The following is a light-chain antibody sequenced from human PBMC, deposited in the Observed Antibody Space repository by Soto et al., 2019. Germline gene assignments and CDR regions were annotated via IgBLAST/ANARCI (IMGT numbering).Light chain of an antibody. Sequence: DIQMTQSPSSLSASVGDRVTVTCRAGQGLRNDLGWYQQKPGKAPKCLIYAASSLQSGVPSKFSGSGSGTEITLTISRLEPEDFAVYYCQQYGSSPKTFGQGTEVDIK. CDR3: QQYGSSPKT. V-gene: IGKV1-17*01. CDR1: QGLRND. J-gene: IGKJ1*01. CDR2: AAS.